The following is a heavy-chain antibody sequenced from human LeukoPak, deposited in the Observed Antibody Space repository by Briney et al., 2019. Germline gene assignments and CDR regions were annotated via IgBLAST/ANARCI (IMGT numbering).Heavy chain of an antibody. CDR3: ARVLYGRTGLDY. CDR2: IYYSGST. CDR1: GGSINNYY. J-gene: IGHJ4*02. Sequence: SETLSLTCTVSGGSINNYYWSWVRQPPGKGLEWIGYIYYSGSTNYNPSLKSRVTISVDTSKNQFSLKLSSVTAADTAVYYCARVLYGRTGLDYWGQGTLVTVSS. D-gene: IGHD2-2*02. V-gene: IGHV4-59*01.